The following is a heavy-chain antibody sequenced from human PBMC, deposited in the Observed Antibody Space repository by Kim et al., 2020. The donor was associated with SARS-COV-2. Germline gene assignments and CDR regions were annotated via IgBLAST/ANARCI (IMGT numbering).Heavy chain of an antibody. CDR2: INHSGST. CDR1: GGSFSGYY. CDR3: ARGYYYGSGEEYYYYGMDV. J-gene: IGHJ6*02. V-gene: IGHV4-34*01. D-gene: IGHD3-10*01. Sequence: SETLSLTCAVYGGSFSGYYWSWIRQPPGKGLEWIGEINHSGSTNYNPSLKSRVTISVDTSKNQFSLKLSSVTAADTAVYYCARGYYYGSGEEYYYYGMDVWGQGTTVTVSS.